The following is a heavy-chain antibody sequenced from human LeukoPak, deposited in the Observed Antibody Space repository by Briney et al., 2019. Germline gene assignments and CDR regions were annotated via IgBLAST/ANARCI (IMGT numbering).Heavy chain of an antibody. D-gene: IGHD3-22*01. CDR3: ARVQPSTYYYDSSGYYDAFDI. CDR1: GYTFTGYY. Sequence: ASVKVSCKASGYTFTGYYMHWVRQAPGQGLEWMGIINPSGGSTSYAQKFQGRVTMTRDMSTSTVYMELSSLRSEDTAVYYCARVQPSTYYYDSSGYYDAFDIWGQGTMVTVSS. CDR2: INPSGGST. J-gene: IGHJ3*02. V-gene: IGHV1-46*01.